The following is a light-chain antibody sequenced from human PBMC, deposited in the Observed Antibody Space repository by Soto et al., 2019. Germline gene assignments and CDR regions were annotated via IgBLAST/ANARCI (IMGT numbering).Light chain of an antibody. CDR1: SSDVGGYNY. CDR2: DVD. CDR3: CSYAGSYPFV. Sequence: QSVLTQPRSVSGSPGQSVTISCTGTSSDVGGYNYVSWYQHHPGKAPKLMIYDVDKRPSGGPGRFSGSKSGNTASLTISGLQAEDEADYYCCSYAGSYPFVFGTGTQLTVL. J-gene: IGLJ7*01. V-gene: IGLV2-11*01.